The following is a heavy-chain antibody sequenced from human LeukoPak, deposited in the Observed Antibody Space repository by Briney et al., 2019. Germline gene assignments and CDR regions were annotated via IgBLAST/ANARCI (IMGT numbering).Heavy chain of an antibody. CDR1: GFTFSNYR. J-gene: IGHJ4*02. CDR3: ATGRTTRY. Sequence: GGSLRLSCVASGFTFSNYRMSWVRQAPGKGLEWVANINEDGSEKNYVDSVKGRFIISRDNAKNSLYVQMNNLKSDDAAVYYCATGRTTRYWGQGTLVTVSS. CDR2: INEDGSEK. D-gene: IGHD4-11*01. V-gene: IGHV3-7*01.